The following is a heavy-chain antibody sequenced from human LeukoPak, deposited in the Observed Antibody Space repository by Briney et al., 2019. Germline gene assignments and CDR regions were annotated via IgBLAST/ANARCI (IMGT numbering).Heavy chain of an antibody. J-gene: IGHJ6*03. CDR3: ARDGYYDFWSGSRLGYYYYYYMDV. CDR2: ISYDGSNK. D-gene: IGHD3-3*01. CDR1: GFTFSSYA. V-gene: IGHV3-30*01. Sequence: QTGGSLRLSCAASGFTFSSYAMHWVRQAPGKGLEWVAVISYDGSNKYYADSVKGRFTISRDNSKNTLYLQMNSLRAEDTAVYYCARDGYYDFWSGSRLGYYYYYYMDVWGKGTTVTVSS.